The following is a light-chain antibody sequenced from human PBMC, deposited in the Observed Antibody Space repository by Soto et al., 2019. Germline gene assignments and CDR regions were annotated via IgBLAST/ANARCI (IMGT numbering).Light chain of an antibody. CDR2: DAS. CDR3: QQRSNWPPGTT. CDR1: QSVSKY. V-gene: IGKV3-11*01. Sequence: EVVLTQSPATLSLSPGESAILSCRASQSVSKYLAWYQQKPGQAPRLLIYDASNRATGIPARFSGSGSGTDFTLTISSLEPEDFAVYYCQQRSNWPPGTTFGQGTKLEIK. J-gene: IGKJ2*01.